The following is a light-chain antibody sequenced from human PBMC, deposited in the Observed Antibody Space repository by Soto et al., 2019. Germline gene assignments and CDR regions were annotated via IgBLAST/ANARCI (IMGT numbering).Light chain of an antibody. CDR2: DVS. Sequence: QSALTQPASVSGSPGQSITISCTGNSSDVGGYNYVSWYQQHPGKAPKLMIYDVSNRPSGVSNRFSGSKSGNTASLTISGLQAEDEADYYCSSYTSSSTRGVVFGGGTKLTVL. CDR1: SSDVGGYNY. CDR3: SSYTSSSTRGVV. V-gene: IGLV2-14*01. J-gene: IGLJ2*01.